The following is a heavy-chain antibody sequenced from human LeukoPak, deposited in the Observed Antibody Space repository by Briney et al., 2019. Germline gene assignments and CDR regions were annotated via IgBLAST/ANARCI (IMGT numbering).Heavy chain of an antibody. Sequence: PGGSLRLSCAASGFTFSSYAMSWVRQAPGKGLEWVSANSGSGGSTYYADSVKGRFTISRDNSKNTLYLQMNSLRAEDTAVYYCAKATMVRGVISHFDYWGQGTLVTVSS. J-gene: IGHJ4*02. D-gene: IGHD3-10*01. CDR3: AKATMVRGVISHFDY. V-gene: IGHV3-23*01. CDR2: NSGSGGST. CDR1: GFTFSSYA.